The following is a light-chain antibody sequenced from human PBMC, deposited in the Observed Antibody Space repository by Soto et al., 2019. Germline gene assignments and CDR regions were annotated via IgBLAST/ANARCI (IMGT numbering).Light chain of an antibody. Sequence: EIVLTQSPGTLSLSPGERATLSCRASQTISSSFLAWYQQKPGQAPRLLIYRASRRAPGIPDRFSGSGSWTEFTLTISRREPEDFAVYYCHQFGSAPLYTFGPGTKVEIK. CDR3: HQFGSAPLYT. J-gene: IGKJ3*01. CDR1: QTISSSF. CDR2: RAS. V-gene: IGKV3-20*01.